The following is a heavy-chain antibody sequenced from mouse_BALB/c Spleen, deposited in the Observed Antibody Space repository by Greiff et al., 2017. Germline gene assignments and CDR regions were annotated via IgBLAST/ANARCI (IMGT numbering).Heavy chain of an antibody. V-gene: IGHV5-12-1*01. Sequence: EVQRVESGGGLVKPGGSLKLSCAASGFAFSSYDMSWVRQTPEKRLEWVAYISSGGGSTYYPDTVKGRFTISRDNAKNTLYLQMSSLKSEDTAMYYCARHGATPYYYAMDYWGQGTSVTVSS. CDR3: ARHGATPYYYAMDY. J-gene: IGHJ4*01. CDR1: GFAFSSYD. D-gene: IGHD3-1*01. CDR2: ISSGGGST.